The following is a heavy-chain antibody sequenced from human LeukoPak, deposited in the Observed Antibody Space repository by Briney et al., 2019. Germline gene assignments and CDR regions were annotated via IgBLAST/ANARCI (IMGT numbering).Heavy chain of an antibody. CDR1: GASLSSSSNY. CDR3: ARNTGSYIDY. D-gene: IGHD1-26*01. Sequence: SETLSLTCSVSGASLSSSSNYWGWIRQPPGKGLEWIGSIYYGGSTSYNPSFKSRVTISAGTSNRQFSLELSSVTAADTAVYYCARNTGSYIDYWGQGTLVTVSS. CDR2: IYYGGST. J-gene: IGHJ4*02. V-gene: IGHV4-39*01.